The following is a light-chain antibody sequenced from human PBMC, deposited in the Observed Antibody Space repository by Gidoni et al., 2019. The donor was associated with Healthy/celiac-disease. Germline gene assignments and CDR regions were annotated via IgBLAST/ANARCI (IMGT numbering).Light chain of an antibody. CDR2: AAS. V-gene: IGKV1-39*01. CDR3: QQSYSTLT. CDR1: QSISSY. Sequence: DIQMTQSPSSLSASVGDRVTITCRASQSISSYLNWYQQKPGKAPKLLIYAASSLQSGVPSRCSGSGAGTDFTLTISRLQPEDFATYYCQQSYSTLTFXGXTKVEIK. J-gene: IGKJ4*02.